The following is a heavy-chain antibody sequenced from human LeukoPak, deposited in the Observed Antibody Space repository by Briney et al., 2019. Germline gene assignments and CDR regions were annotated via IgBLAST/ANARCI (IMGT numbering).Heavy chain of an antibody. Sequence: ASVKVFCKASSYTFTSYGISWVRQAPGQGLEWMGWISAYNGNTNYAQKLQGRVTMTTDTSTSTAYMELRSLRSDDTAVYYCARGPWYYDFWSGYPNWFDPWGQGTLVTVSS. CDR3: ARGPWYYDFWSGYPNWFDP. CDR2: ISAYNGNT. D-gene: IGHD3-3*01. J-gene: IGHJ5*02. V-gene: IGHV1-18*01. CDR1: SYTFTSYG.